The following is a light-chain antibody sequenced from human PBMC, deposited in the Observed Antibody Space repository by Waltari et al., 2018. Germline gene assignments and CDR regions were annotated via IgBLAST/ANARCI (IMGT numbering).Light chain of an antibody. CDR3: NSFTTSATHV. J-gene: IGLJ1*01. V-gene: IGLV2-14*01. Sequence: QSALTQPASVSGSPGQSIAISCTGTSSDIGAYNHVYWYQQHPGKAPKLIIYEVSNRPSWVSTRFSGSKSGNTASLTISGLQAEDEADYYCNSFTTSATHVFGTGTTVSVL. CDR2: EVS. CDR1: SSDIGAYNH.